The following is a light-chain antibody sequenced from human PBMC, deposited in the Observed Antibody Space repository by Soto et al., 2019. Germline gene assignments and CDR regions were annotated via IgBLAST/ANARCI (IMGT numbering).Light chain of an antibody. CDR1: QSVSSY. V-gene: IGKV3-15*01. CDR3: QHRMNWPLT. Sequence: EIGMTQSPATLSVSPGERATLSCRASQSVSSYLAWYQQKPGQPPSLLIYGASTRATGVPARFSGSGSETDFTLTISSREPEDVAVYYCQHRMNWPLTFGQGTRLEIK. J-gene: IGKJ5*01. CDR2: GAS.